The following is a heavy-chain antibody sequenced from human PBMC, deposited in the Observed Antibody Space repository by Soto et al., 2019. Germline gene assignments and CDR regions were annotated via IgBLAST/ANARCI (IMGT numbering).Heavy chain of an antibody. V-gene: IGHV3-53*01. CDR2: IYTGGNT. D-gene: IGHD3-10*01. CDR3: ARDYYYGSGNYYRADYYHYGMDV. CDR1: GFTVTSYY. J-gene: IGHJ6*02. Sequence: GGSLRLSCAASGFTVTSYYMSWVRQAPGKGLEWVSLIYTGGNTNYADSVKGRFTISRDNSKNTLYLQMNSLRAEDTAVYYCARDYYYGSGNYYRADYYHYGMDVWGQGTTVTVSS.